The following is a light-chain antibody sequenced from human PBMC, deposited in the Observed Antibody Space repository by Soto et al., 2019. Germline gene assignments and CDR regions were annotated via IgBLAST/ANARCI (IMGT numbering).Light chain of an antibody. CDR2: AAS. J-gene: IGKJ1*01. Sequence: DIQMTQSPSSLSASVGDRVTITCRASQSITSYLNWYQQKPGKAPNLLIYAASSLQSGVPSRFSGSGSGTDFTLTISSLQPEDSASYYCQQSYNTPWTFGQGTKVEIK. CDR1: QSITSY. CDR3: QQSYNTPWT. V-gene: IGKV1-39*01.